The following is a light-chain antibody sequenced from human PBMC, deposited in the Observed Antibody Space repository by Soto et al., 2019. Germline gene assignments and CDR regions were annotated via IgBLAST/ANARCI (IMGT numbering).Light chain of an antibody. CDR2: GAS. CDR1: QRVSSSY. J-gene: IGKJ5*01. CDR3: QQDGGIPSVP. Sequence: VLSHSAGAVSLYKKERATLSLRAIQRVSSSYLAWYQQKPGQAPRLLIYGASSRATGIPDRFSGSGSGTDFTLTISCFDPEDFGQTYWQQDGGIPSVPFGQ. V-gene: IGKV3-20*01.